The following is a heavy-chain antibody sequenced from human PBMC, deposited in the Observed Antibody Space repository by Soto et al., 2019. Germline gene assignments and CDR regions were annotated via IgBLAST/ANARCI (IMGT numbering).Heavy chain of an antibody. V-gene: IGHV4-30-4*01. CDR2: IYDSGNT. CDR1: GASISSGFYY. D-gene: IGHD2-15*01. J-gene: IGHJ4*02. Sequence: NPSETLSLTCSVSGASISSGFYYWSWIRQPPGKGLEWIGYIYDSGNTYYNPSLKSRLTISVDTSKNQFFLRLRSVTAADTAVYYCARSPLNLLRFDYWGQGTLVTVSS. CDR3: ARSPLNLLRFDY.